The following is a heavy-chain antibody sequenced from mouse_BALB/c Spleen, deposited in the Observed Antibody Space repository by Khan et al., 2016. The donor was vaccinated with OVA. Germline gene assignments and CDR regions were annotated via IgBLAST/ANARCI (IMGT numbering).Heavy chain of an antibody. V-gene: IGHV14-3*02. D-gene: IGHD2-1*01. CDR3: ARSHYGNYPWFAY. J-gene: IGHJ3*01. CDR2: IDPANGNT. Sequence: EVQLVESGAELVKPGASVKLSCTASGFNIKDTYMHWVKQRPEQGLEWIGRIDPANGNTKYDPKFQGKATITADTSSNTAYLQLSSLTSEDTAVYYCARSHYGNYPWFAYWGQGTLVTVSA. CDR1: GFNIKDTY.